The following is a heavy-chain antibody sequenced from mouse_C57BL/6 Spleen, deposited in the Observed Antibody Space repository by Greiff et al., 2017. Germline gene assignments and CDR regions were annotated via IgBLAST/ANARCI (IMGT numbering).Heavy chain of an antibody. CDR3: ARHDNPYYAIDY. CDR2: FYPGSGSI. J-gene: IGHJ4*01. CDR1: GYTFTEYP. Sequence: VQLQQSGAELVKPGASVKLSCKASGYTFTEYPIHWVKQRSGQGLEWIGWFYPGSGSIKYNETFKDKATLTADKSSSAVDMELSRLTSEDSAVYFCARHDNPYYAIDYGGQGTSVTVSS. V-gene: IGHV1-62-2*01.